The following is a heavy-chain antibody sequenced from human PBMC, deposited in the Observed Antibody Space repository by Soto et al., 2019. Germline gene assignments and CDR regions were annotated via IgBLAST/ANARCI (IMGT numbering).Heavy chain of an antibody. V-gene: IGHV3-23*01. CDR3: AKALQYSSSRDYFYYGMDV. CDR1: GFTFSNYS. D-gene: IGHD6-6*01. J-gene: IGHJ6*02. Sequence: PGGSLRLSCAASGFTFSNYSMSWVRQAPGKGLEWVSGMNSGGRTYYADSVKGRFTISRGTSKNTLYLQMNSLRADDTAVFYCAKALQYSSSRDYFYYGMDVWGQGTTVTVSS. CDR2: MNSGGRT.